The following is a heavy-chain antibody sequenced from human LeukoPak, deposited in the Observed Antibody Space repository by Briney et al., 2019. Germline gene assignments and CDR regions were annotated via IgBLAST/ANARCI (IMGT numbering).Heavy chain of an antibody. Sequence: GGSLRLSCAASGFTFSSYAMSWVRQAPGKGLGWVSAISGSGGSTYYADSVKGRFTISRDNSKNTLYLQMNSLRAEDTAVYYCAKDSTDTAYVGITGTAEFDYWGQGTLVTVSS. D-gene: IGHD1-20*01. CDR2: ISGSGGST. CDR1: GFTFSSYA. CDR3: AKDSTDTAYVGITGTAEFDY. J-gene: IGHJ4*02. V-gene: IGHV3-23*01.